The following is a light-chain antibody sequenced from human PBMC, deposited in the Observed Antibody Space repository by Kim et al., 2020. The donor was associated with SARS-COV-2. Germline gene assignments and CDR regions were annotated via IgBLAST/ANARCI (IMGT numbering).Light chain of an antibody. J-gene: IGKJ2*01. CDR3: QQSYSTPYT. CDR1: QSISSY. Sequence: SASVGATVTINCRASQSISSYLNWYQQNPGKAPNLLIYAASSLQSGVPSRFSGSGSGTDFTLTISSLQPEDFATYYCQQSYSTPYTFGQGTKLEI. CDR2: AAS. V-gene: IGKV1-39*01.